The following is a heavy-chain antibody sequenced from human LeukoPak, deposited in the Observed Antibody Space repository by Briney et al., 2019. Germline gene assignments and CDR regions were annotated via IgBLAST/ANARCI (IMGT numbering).Heavy chain of an antibody. Sequence: GGSLRLSCAASGFTFSSYAMSWVRQAPGKGLEGVSAVSDTGTTTFYADSVKGRFTISRDNFKNTVYLQMDILRAEDTAVYYCSKGRSRLGELSGDYWGQGTLVTVSS. J-gene: IGHJ4*02. CDR1: GFTFSSYA. CDR3: SKGRSRLGELSGDY. V-gene: IGHV3-23*01. CDR2: VSDTGTTT. D-gene: IGHD3-10*01.